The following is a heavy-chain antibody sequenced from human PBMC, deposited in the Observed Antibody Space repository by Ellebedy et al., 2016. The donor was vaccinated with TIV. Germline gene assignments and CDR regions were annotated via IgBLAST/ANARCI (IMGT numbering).Heavy chain of an antibody. Sequence: SETLSLTXTVSGGSISSGTYYWSWIQQPAGKGLEWIGRIYTSGSTNYNPSLRSRVTMSVDTSKNQFSLKLSSVTAADTAVYYCASGGWSGDRYYFDYWGQGTLVTVSS. V-gene: IGHV4-61*02. D-gene: IGHD3-3*01. CDR2: IYTSGST. CDR1: GGSISSGTYY. CDR3: ASGGWSGDRYYFDY. J-gene: IGHJ4*02.